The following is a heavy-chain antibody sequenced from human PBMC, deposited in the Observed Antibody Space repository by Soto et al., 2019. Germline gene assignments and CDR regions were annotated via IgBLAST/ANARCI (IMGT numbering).Heavy chain of an antibody. V-gene: IGHV4-59*01. CDR2: IYYSGST. Sequence: PSETLSLTCTVSGGSISSYYWSWIRQPPGKGLECIGYIYYSGSTNYNPSFKSRVTISVDTSKNQFSLKLNSVTAADTAVYYCAREYDKNWFDPWGQGTLVTVSS. J-gene: IGHJ5*02. D-gene: IGHD1-1*01. CDR3: AREYDKNWFDP. CDR1: GGSISSYY.